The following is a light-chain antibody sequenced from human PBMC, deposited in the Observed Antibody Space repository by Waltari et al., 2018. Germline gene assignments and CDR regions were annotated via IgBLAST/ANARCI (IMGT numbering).Light chain of an antibody. Sequence: EIVLTQSPGTLSLSPGERATLSCRASQSVSSSYLAWYQQKPVQAPRLLIYGASSRATGIPDRFSGIGSGTDFTVTISRLEPEDVAVYYCQQYGSSPPITFGQGTRLEIK. CDR2: GAS. CDR1: QSVSSSY. V-gene: IGKV3-20*01. CDR3: QQYGSSPPIT. J-gene: IGKJ5*01.